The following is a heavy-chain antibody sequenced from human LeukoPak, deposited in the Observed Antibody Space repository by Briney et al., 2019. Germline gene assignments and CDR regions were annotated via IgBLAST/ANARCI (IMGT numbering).Heavy chain of an antibody. CDR1: GGSFSGYY. CDR2: INHSGST. CDR3: AGGGIAVAGDQGNFDY. D-gene: IGHD6-19*01. J-gene: IGHJ4*02. V-gene: IGHV4-34*01. Sequence: SETLSLTCAVYGGSFSGYYWSWIRQPPGKGLEWIGEINHSGSTNYNPSLKSRVTISVDTSKNQFSLKLGSVTAADTAVYYCAGGGIAVAGDQGNFDYWGQGTLVTVSS.